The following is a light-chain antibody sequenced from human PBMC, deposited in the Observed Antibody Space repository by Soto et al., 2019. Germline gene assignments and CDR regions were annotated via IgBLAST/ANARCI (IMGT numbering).Light chain of an antibody. CDR1: QSISSW. J-gene: IGKJ1*01. V-gene: IGKV1-5*01. Sequence: DIQMTQSPSTLSASVGDRVTITCRASQSISSWLAWYQQRPGKAPKLLIYDASSLESGVPSRFSGGGSGTEFTLTISSPQPDDFATYYCQYYNSYSGTFGQGTKVEIK. CDR3: QYYNSYSGT. CDR2: DAS.